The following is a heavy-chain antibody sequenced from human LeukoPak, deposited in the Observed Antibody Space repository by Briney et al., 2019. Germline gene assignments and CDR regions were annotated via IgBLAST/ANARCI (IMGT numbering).Heavy chain of an antibody. V-gene: IGHV4-34*01. D-gene: IGHD5-12*01. CDR1: GGSFSGYY. J-gene: IGHJ6*04. CDR3: ARGRAKIVATIHRRLGTVHGAFDI. Sequence: PSETLSLTCAVYGGSFSGYYWSWIRQPPGKGLEWIGEINHSGSTNYNPSLKSRVTISVDTSKNQFSLKLSSVTAADTAVYYCARGRAKIVATIHRRLGTVHGAFDIWGKGTTVTVSS. CDR2: INHSGST.